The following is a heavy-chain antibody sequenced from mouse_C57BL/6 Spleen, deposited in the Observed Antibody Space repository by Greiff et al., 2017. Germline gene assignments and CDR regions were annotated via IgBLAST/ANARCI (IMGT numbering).Heavy chain of an antibody. CDR1: GYAFSSSW. V-gene: IGHV1-82*01. CDR3: ARTGDGSSYDAMDY. D-gene: IGHD1-1*01. Sequence: VQLQQSGPELVKPGASVKISCKASGYAFSSSWMNWVKQRPGKGLEWIGRIYPGDGDTNYNGKFKGKATLTADKSSSTAYMQLSSLTSEDSAVYFCARTGDGSSYDAMDYWGQGTSVTVSS. CDR2: IYPGDGDT. J-gene: IGHJ4*01.